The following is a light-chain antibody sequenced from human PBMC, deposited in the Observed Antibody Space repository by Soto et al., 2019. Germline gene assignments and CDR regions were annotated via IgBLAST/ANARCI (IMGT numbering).Light chain of an antibody. CDR1: SSDVGGYNY. CDR3: TSYTSTSTYV. Sequence: QPALTQPASVSGPPGQSITISCTGTSSDVGGYNYVSWYQHHPGKAPRLVIYDVTNRPSGISDRFSGSKSGNTASLTISGLLAEDEADYYCTSYTSTSTYVFGTGTKVTVL. CDR2: DVT. J-gene: IGLJ1*01. V-gene: IGLV2-14*01.